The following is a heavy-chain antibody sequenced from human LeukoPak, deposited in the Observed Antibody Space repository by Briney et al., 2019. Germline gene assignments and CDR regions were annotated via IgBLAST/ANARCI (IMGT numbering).Heavy chain of an antibody. CDR3: ARVLGVAVAGAIDTRGSYLDY. J-gene: IGHJ4*02. V-gene: IGHV4-4*02. Sequence: SGTLSLTCAVSGGSISSNNWWSWVRQPPGKGLEWIGEISHSGTTNYNPSLKSRVTISVDKSKNQFSLKGISVTAADTAVYYCARVLGVAVAGAIDTRGSYLDYWGQGTLVTVSS. CDR1: GGSISSNNW. CDR2: ISHSGTT. D-gene: IGHD6-19*01.